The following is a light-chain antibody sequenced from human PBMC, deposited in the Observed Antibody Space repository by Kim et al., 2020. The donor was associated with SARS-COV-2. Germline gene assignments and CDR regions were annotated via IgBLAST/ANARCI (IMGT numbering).Light chain of an antibody. CDR2: DVS. J-gene: IGLJ1*01. V-gene: IGLV2-14*03. CDR3: SSYTSSSTGV. CDR1: SSDVGGYNY. Sequence: LTQPASVSGSPGQSITISCTGTSSDVGGYNYVSWYQQHPGKAPKLMIYDVSNRPSGVSNRFSGSKSGNTASLTISGLQAEDEADYYCSSYTSSSTGVFGTGTKVTVL.